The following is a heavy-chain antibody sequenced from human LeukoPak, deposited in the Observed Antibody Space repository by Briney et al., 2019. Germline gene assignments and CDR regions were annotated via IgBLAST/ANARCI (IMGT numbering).Heavy chain of an antibody. J-gene: IGHJ3*02. D-gene: IGHD2-21*02. CDR2: ISGSGGST. V-gene: IGHV3-23*01. CDR1: GFTFDDYA. Sequence: PGRSLRLSSAASGFTFDDYAMHWVRQAPGKGLEWVSAISGSGGSTYYADSVKGRFTISRDNSKNTLYLQMNSLRAEDTAVYYCAKGPWGDSVAFDIWGQGTMVTVSS. CDR3: AKGPWGDSVAFDI.